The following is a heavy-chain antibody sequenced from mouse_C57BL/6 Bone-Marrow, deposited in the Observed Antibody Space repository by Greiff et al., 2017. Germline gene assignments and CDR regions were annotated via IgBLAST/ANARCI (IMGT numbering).Heavy chain of an antibody. J-gene: IGHJ1*03. CDR1: GFTFTDYY. CDR3: ARSRYYSGREGPYGGYFDV. Sequence: EVQRVESGGGLVQPGGSLSLSCAASGFTFTDYYMSWVRQPPGKALEWLGFIRNKANGYTTEYSASVKGRFTISRDNSQSILYLQMNALRAEDSATYYCARSRYYSGREGPYGGYFDVWGTGTTVTVSS. CDR2: IRNKANGYTT. V-gene: IGHV7-3*01. D-gene: IGHD1-1*01.